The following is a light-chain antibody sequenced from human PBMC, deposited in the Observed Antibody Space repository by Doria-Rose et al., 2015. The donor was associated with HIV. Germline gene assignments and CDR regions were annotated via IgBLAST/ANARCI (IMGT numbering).Light chain of an antibody. Sequence: EIVMTQSPGTLSLSPGERATLSCGASQSFSSTYLAWYKQKPGQAPSLLIYDGSTRSTGIPDRFSASGSGTDFTLTINRLEPEDFALYYCHQYGTSWTFGQGTKVEI. CDR2: DGS. V-gene: IGKV3-20*01. CDR3: HQYGTSWT. J-gene: IGKJ1*01. CDR1: QSFSSTY.